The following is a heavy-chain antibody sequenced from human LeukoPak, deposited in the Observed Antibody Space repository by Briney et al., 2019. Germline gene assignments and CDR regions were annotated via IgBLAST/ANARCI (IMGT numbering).Heavy chain of an antibody. V-gene: IGHV4-59*12. D-gene: IGHD4-23*01. J-gene: IGHJ3*02. CDR2: IFHTGSA. CDR1: GCSISTYY. Sequence: SETLSLTCTVAGCSISTYYWSWIRQPPGKGLEWIGCIFHTGSANYNPSLKSRGTISVDTSKNQFSLKLNSVTAADTAVYYCARGSITVVPAFDIWGQGTMFTVSS. CDR3: ARGSITVVPAFDI.